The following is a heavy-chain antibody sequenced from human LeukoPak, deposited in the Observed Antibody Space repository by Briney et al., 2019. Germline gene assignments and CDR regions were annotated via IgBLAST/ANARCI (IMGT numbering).Heavy chain of an antibody. J-gene: IGHJ3*01. Sequence: PGGSLRLSCAASGFTFNNYWMHWVRQAPGMGLVWVSSIRFDGGDTAYADSAKGRFTISRDNAKNTMFLQMNNLRAEDTAVYYCAKVIDGFDVWGQGTLVTVSS. V-gene: IGHV3-74*01. CDR2: IRFDGGDT. CDR3: AKVIDGFDV. CDR1: GFTFNNYW. D-gene: IGHD2/OR15-2a*01.